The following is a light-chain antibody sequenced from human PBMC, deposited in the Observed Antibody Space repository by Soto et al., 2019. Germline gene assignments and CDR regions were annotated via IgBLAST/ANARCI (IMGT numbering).Light chain of an antibody. J-gene: IGLJ2*01. CDR1: SSDVGGYNY. V-gene: IGLV2-14*01. Sequence: QAVVTQPASVSGSPGQSITISCTGTSSDVGGYNYVSWYQQHPGKAPKLMIYDVSNRPSGVSNLFSGSKSGNTASLTISGLQAEDEADYYCSSYISSSTLVFGGGTKLTVL. CDR3: SSYISSSTLV. CDR2: DVS.